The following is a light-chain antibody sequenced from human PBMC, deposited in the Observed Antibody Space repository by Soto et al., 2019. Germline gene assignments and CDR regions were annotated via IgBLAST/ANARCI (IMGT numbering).Light chain of an antibody. CDR1: PSVSSH. J-gene: IGKJ5*01. V-gene: IGKV3-15*01. Sequence: EAVATLSLTAFSVRPEEGTTVSCRASPSVSSHLARYQHKPGQAPRLLFYDASTWATGIPARFIGSGSVTDVTLTICILQSEEFVVYYCKQSHGWRITFHEGTRLEIK. CDR2: DAS. CDR3: KQSHGWRIT.